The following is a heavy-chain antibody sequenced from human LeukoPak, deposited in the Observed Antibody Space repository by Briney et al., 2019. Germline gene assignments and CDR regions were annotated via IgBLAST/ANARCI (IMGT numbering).Heavy chain of an antibody. CDR1: GGTFSSYA. CDR2: IIPIFGTA. D-gene: IGHD5-12*01. V-gene: IGHV1-69*13. Sequence: SVKVSCKASGGTFSSYAISWVRQAPGQGLEWMGGIIPIFGTANYAQKFQGRVTITADESTSTAYMELSSLRSDDTAVYYCARGGDDSGYDRYWFDPWGQGTLVTVSS. CDR3: ARGGDDSGYDRYWFDP. J-gene: IGHJ5*02.